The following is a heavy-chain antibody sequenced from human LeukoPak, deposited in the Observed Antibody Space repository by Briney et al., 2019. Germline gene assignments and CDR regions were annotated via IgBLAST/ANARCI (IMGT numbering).Heavy chain of an antibody. Sequence: GGSLRLSCAASGFTFSNYAMSWVRQAPGKGLEWVSGISGSGTSTYHADSVKGRFTISRDNSKNTLYLQMDSLRAEDTAVYYCAKLRDTAMAYYFDYWGQGTLVTVSS. D-gene: IGHD5-18*01. CDR1: GFTFSNYA. V-gene: IGHV3-23*01. CDR2: ISGSGTST. CDR3: AKLRDTAMAYYFDY. J-gene: IGHJ4*02.